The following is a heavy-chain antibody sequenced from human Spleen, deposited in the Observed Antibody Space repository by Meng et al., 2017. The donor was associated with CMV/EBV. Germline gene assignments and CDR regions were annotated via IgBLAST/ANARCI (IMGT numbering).Heavy chain of an antibody. CDR2: IYYSGST. CDR1: GGSISSYY. D-gene: IGHD1-1*01. J-gene: IGHJ6*02. CDR3: ARDSAVNSFNFYGMDV. Sequence: SETLSLTCTVSGGSISSYYWSWIRQPPGKGLEWIGYIYYSGSTNYNPSLKSRVTISVDTSKNQFSLKLNSVTAADTAVYYCARDSAVNSFNFYGMDVWGQGTTVTVSS. V-gene: IGHV4-59*01.